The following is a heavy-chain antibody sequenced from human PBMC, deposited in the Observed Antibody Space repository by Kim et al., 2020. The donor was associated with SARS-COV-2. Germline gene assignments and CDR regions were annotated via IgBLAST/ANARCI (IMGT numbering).Heavy chain of an antibody. Sequence: SETLSLTCAVYGRSFSGYYWSWIRQPPGKGLEWIGEINHSGSTNYNPSLKSRVTISVDTSKNQFSLKLSSVTAADTAVYYCARGGGYSYGSDYWGQGTLVTVSS. CDR2: INHSGST. J-gene: IGHJ4*02. CDR1: GRSFSGYY. V-gene: IGHV4-34*01. CDR3: ARGGGYSYGSDY. D-gene: IGHD5-18*01.